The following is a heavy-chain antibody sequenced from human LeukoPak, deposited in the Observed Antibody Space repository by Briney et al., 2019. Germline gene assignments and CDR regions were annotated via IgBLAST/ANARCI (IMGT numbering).Heavy chain of an antibody. D-gene: IGHD1-14*01. CDR1: GFTFSSYS. J-gene: IGHJ6*03. CDR2: ISSSSSYI. Sequence: GGSLRLSCAASGFTFSSYSMNWVRQAPGKGLEWVSSISSSSSYIYYADSVKGRFTISRDNAKNSLYLQMNSLRAEDTAVYYCARDDTRTGYYYYYMDVWGKGTTVTVSS. V-gene: IGHV3-21*01. CDR3: ARDDTRTGYYYYYMDV.